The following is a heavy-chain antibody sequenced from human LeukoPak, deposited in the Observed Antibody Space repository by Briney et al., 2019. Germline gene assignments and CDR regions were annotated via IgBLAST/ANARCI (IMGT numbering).Heavy chain of an antibody. V-gene: IGHV3-30-3*01. D-gene: IGHD2-8*01. Sequence: GGSLRLSCAASGFTFSDYYMSWVRQAPGKGLEWVAVISYDGSNKYYADSVKGRFTISRDNSKNTLYLQMNSLRAEDTAVYYCARGRYCTNGVCYWYFDYWGQGTLVTVSS. CDR3: ARGRYCTNGVCYWYFDY. CDR2: ISYDGSNK. J-gene: IGHJ4*02. CDR1: GFTFSDYY.